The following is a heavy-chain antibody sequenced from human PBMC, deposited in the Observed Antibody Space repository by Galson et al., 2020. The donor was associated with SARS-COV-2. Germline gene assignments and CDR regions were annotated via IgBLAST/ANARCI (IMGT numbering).Heavy chain of an antibody. D-gene: IGHD2-8*02. Sequence: SETLSLTCTVSGDSISSAVYYWSWIRQHPGKGLEWIGYNYYSGSTYYNPALKRRVSMSVDTSMNQFSLRLSSVTAADTATYYRARTIVGTGFYFDYWGRGTLLTVSS. J-gene: IGHJ4*02. V-gene: IGHV4-31*03. CDR3: ARTIVGTGFYFDY. CDR1: GDSISSAVYY. CDR2: NYYSGST.